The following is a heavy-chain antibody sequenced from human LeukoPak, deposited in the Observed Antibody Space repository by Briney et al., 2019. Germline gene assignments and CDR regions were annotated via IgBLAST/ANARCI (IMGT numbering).Heavy chain of an antibody. CDR2: IYSGGST. V-gene: IGHV3-53*04. Sequence: PGGSLRLSCAASGFTVSSNYMSWVRQAPGKGLEWVSVIYSGGSTYYADSVKGRFTISRHNSKNTLYLQMNSLRAEDAAVYYCASSKDGYLDYWGQGTLVTVSS. J-gene: IGHJ4*02. CDR3: ASSKDGYLDY. CDR1: GFTVSSNY. D-gene: IGHD5-24*01.